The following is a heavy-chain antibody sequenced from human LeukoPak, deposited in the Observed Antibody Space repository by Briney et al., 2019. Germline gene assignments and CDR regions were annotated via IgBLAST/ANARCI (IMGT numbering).Heavy chain of an antibody. J-gene: IGHJ6*02. CDR2: ISAYNGNT. D-gene: IGHD5-18*01. CDR1: GYTFTSYG. Sequence: ASVKVSYKASGYTFTSYGISWVRQAPGQGLEWMGWISAYNGNTNYAQKLQGRVTMTTDTSTSTAYMELRSLRSDDTAVYYCARAVDTAMVYYYYYGMDVWGQGTTVTVSS. CDR3: ARAVDTAMVYYYYYGMDV. V-gene: IGHV1-18*01.